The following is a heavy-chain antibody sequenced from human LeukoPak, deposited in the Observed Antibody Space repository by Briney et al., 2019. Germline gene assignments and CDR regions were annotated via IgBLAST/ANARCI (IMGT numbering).Heavy chain of an antibody. CDR1: GFTFSTFW. CDR2: LNQDGSEK. CDR3: ARGGTFVSDY. D-gene: IGHD1-1*01. J-gene: IGHJ4*02. V-gene: IGHV3-7*01. Sequence: GGSLRLSCAASGFTFSTFWMSWVRQAPGEGLEWVANLNQDGSEKYYVDSMKGRFTVSRDNAKNSLYLQMDSLRAEDTAMYYCARGGTFVSDYWGQGTLVTVSS.